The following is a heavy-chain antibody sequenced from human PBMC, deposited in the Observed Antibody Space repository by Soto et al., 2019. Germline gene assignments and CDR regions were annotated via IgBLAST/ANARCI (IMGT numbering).Heavy chain of an antibody. D-gene: IGHD2-2*01. CDR2: YNTSFGSS. CDR1: GYMFTNYF. J-gene: IGHJ6*02. CDR3: ARGGSVVLVTEDKHVDQNGMDL. Sequence: QVQLVQSGAEVKQPGGSVKISCTSSGYMFTNYFFHWVRLAPGQGLQWIGIYNTSFGSSGTAQKFQGRVTMKTDASTNTVYVEVSSLGLADTGVYFCARGGSVVLVTEDKHVDQNGMDLWGQGTRVIVS. V-gene: IGHV1-46*01.